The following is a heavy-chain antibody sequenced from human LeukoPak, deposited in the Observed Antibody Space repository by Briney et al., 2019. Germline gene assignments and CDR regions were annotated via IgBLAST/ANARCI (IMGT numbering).Heavy chain of an antibody. Sequence: GASVTVSCKASGYTFTTHDIHWVRQAPGQGLEWMGMMSPNGGDTSYAQRFQGRVTVTMDMSTTTDYMELTKLRFDDTALYFFARERYGLVPGSPRSVGAVAIWGQGTMVSVSS. V-gene: IGHV1-46*01. CDR1: GYTFTTHD. J-gene: IGHJ3*02. CDR2: MSPNGGDT. CDR3: ARERYGLVPGSPRSVGAVAI. D-gene: IGHD2-21*02.